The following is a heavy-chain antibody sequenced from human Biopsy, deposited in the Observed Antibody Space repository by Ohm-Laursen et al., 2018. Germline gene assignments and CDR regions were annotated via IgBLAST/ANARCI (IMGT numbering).Heavy chain of an antibody. CDR1: GYTFTGYY. V-gene: IGHV1-2*02. CDR3: ALQSVAQMKNFDY. CDR2: ISPKSGGT. D-gene: IGHD6-19*01. Sequence: ATVKISCKASGYTFTGYYIHWVRQAPGQGLEWMGWISPKSGGTNYAQKFQGNITMTKNTSMSTAYMEMSRLRSDDTAVYYCALQSVAQMKNFDYWGQGTLVTVSS. J-gene: IGHJ4*02.